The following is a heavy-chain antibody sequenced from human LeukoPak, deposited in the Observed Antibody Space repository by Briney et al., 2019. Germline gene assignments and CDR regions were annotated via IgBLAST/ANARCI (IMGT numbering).Heavy chain of an antibody. CDR2: ISYDGSNK. J-gene: IGHJ4*02. CDR1: GFTFSSYG. Sequence: GGSLRLSCAASGFTFSSYGMHWVRQAPGKGLEWVAAISYDGSNKYYADSVKGRFTISRDNSKNTLYLQMNSLRAEDTAVYYCAKGAPVLLWFGELDYWGQGTLVTVSS. V-gene: IGHV3-30*18. D-gene: IGHD3-10*01. CDR3: AKGAPVLLWFGELDY.